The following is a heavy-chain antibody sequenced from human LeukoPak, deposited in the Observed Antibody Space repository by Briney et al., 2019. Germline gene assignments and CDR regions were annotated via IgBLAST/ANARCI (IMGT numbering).Heavy chain of an antibody. J-gene: IGHJ5*02. CDR3: AGEWVWFGSES. D-gene: IGHD3-10*01. V-gene: IGHV3-7*01. CDR1: GFTFSTYW. CDR2: IKQDGSEK. Sequence: GGSLRLSCAASGFTFSTYWMTWVRQAPGKGLEWVANIKQDGSEKNYVDSVKGRFTISRDNAKNSLYLQMNSLRAEDTAVYDFAGEWVWFGSESWGQGTLVTVSS.